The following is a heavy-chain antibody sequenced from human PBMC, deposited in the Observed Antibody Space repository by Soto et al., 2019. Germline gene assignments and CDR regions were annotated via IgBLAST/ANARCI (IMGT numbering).Heavy chain of an antibody. CDR3: AREGYSSSSGDYYYYGMDV. CDR1: GGSFSGYY. Sequence: PSEALSLTCAVYGGSFSGYYWSWIRQPPGKGLEWIGEINHSGSTNYNPSLKSRVTISVDTSKNQFSLKLSSVTAADTAVYYCAREGYSSSSGDYYYYGMDVWGQGTTVTVSS. J-gene: IGHJ6*02. D-gene: IGHD6-6*01. CDR2: INHSGST. V-gene: IGHV4-34*01.